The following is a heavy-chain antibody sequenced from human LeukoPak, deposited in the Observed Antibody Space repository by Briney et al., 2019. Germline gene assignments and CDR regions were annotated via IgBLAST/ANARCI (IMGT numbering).Heavy chain of an antibody. J-gene: IGHJ4*02. V-gene: IGHV3-23*01. D-gene: IGHD1-26*01. Sequence: PGRSLRLSCAASGFTFSSYAMSWVRQAPGKGLEWVSGISGRDSSTYYADSVKGRFTISRDNSKNTLYLQMNSLRAEDTAVYYCAKAGSIRFDYWGQGTLVTVSS. CDR2: ISGRDSST. CDR1: GFTFSSYA. CDR3: AKAGSIRFDY.